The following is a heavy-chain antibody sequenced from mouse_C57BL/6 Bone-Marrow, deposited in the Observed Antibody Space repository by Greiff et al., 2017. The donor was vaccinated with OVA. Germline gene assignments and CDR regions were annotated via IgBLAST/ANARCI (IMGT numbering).Heavy chain of an antibody. CDR3: ARPYYGSSYELDY. Sequence: EVQGMESGGGLVKPGGSLKLSCAASGFTFSDYGMHWVRQAPEKGLEWVAYISSGSSTIYYADTVKGRFTISRDNAKNTLFLQMTSLRSEDTAMYYCARPYYGSSYELDYWGQGTTLTVSS. CDR1: GFTFSDYG. D-gene: IGHD1-1*01. CDR2: ISSGSSTI. J-gene: IGHJ2*01. V-gene: IGHV5-17*01.